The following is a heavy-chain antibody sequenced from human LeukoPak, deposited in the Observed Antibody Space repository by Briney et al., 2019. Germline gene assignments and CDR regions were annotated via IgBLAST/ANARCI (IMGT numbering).Heavy chain of an antibody. CDR1: GGTFSSYA. J-gene: IGHJ6*02. V-gene: IGHV1-69*04. CDR2: IIPILGIA. D-gene: IGHD3-10*01. Sequence: ASVKVSCKASGGTFSSYAISWVRQAPGQGLEWMGRIIPILGIANCAQKFQGRVTITADKSTSTAYMELSSLRSEDTAVYYCARGSQPMVRGVIGYYYGMDVWGQGTTVTVSS. CDR3: ARGSQPMVRGVIGYYYGMDV.